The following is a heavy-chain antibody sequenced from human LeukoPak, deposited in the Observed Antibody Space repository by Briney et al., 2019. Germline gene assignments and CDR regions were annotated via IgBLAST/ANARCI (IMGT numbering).Heavy chain of an antibody. D-gene: IGHD3-3*01. CDR3: ARGSDDFWSGYSPSY. CDR2: IHPNSGGI. J-gene: IGHJ4*02. V-gene: IGHV1-2*02. CDR1: GYTFTDYY. Sequence: ASVKDSCKASGYTFTDYYMHWVRQAPGQGLDWMGWIHPNSGGINYAQKFQGRVTITMDTSISTAYKELSRLRSDDTAVYYCARGSDDFWSGYSPSYWGQGTLVTVSS.